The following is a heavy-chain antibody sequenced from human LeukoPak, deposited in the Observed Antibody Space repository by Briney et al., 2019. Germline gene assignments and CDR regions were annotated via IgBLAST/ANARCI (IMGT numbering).Heavy chain of an antibody. CDR2: ISGSGVST. D-gene: IGHD6-13*01. Sequence: GGSLRLSCAAPGFTFSSYAMSGVRQAPGKGLEWVSAISGSGVSTYYADSVKGRFTISRENSKNTLYMQMNSLRAEDTAVYYCAKGTPYSSSWYFFWGQGTLVTVSS. CDR3: AKGTPYSSSWYFF. V-gene: IGHV3-23*01. CDR1: GFTFSSYA. J-gene: IGHJ4*02.